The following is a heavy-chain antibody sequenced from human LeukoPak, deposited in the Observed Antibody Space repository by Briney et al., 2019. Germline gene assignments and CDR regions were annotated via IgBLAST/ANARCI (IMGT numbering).Heavy chain of an antibody. Sequence: SETLSLTCTVSGGSISSYYWSWIRQPPGKGLEWIGYIYYSGSTNYNPSLKSRVTISVDTSKNQFSLKLSSVTAADTAVYYCASVPLSQYCSSNSCYEVYFDYWGQGTLVTVSS. J-gene: IGHJ4*02. D-gene: IGHD2-2*01. V-gene: IGHV4-59*01. CDR1: GGSISSYY. CDR3: ASVPLSQYCSSNSCYEVYFDY. CDR2: IYYSGST.